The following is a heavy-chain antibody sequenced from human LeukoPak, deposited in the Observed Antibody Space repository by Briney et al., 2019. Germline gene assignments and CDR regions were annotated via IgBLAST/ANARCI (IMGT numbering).Heavy chain of an antibody. CDR2: ISYDGSNK. D-gene: IGHD2/OR15-2a*01. CDR1: GFTFSSHG. J-gene: IGHJ5*02. CDR3: ARGGTTAASWFDP. V-gene: IGHV3-30*03. Sequence: PGRSLRLSCAASGFTFSSHGMHWVRQAPGKGLEWVAAISYDGSNKYYADSVKGRFTISRDNSKNTLYLQMNSLRAEDTAVYYCARGGTTAASWFDPWGQGTLVSVSS.